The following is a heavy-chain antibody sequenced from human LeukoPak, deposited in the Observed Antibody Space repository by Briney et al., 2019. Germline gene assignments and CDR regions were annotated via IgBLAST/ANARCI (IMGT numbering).Heavy chain of an antibody. CDR3: ARAMVRGVTGPFDP. D-gene: IGHD3-10*01. Sequence: GGSLRLSCAASGFTFSSHAMHWVRQAPGKGLEWVAIISYDGSSKYYADSVKGRFTISRDNSKNTLYLQMNSLRAEDTAVYYCARAMVRGVTGPFDPWGXGTLVTVPS. V-gene: IGHV3-30-3*01. CDR1: GFTFSSHA. J-gene: IGHJ5*02. CDR2: ISYDGSSK.